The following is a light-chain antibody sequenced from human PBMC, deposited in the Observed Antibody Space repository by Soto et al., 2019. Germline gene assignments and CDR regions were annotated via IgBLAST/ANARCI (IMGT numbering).Light chain of an antibody. CDR2: SNY. V-gene: IGLV1-44*01. J-gene: IGLJ1*01. CDR3: SAWYASLNGYV. Sequence: QSVLTQPPSASGTPGQRVTISCSGSSSNIGSKNVNWYQQHPGTAAKLLIYSNYQRPSGVPDRFSGSKSGASASLAISGLHSDDEDDYYCSAWYASLNGYVFGTGTKVTVL. CDR1: SSNIGSKN.